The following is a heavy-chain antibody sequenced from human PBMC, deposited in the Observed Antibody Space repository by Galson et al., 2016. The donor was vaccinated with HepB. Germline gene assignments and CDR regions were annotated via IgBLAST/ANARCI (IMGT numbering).Heavy chain of an antibody. J-gene: IGHJ4*02. V-gene: IGHV4-31*03. CDR3: ARSGSSIGWSIDF. CDR1: GGSISSAGYY. CDR2: ISNTGRS. Sequence: TLSLTCTVSGGSISSAGYYWSWIRQHPGKGLEWIGYISNTGRSYYNPSLKSRVAISADTSKNQFSLRLSSVTAADTAVFFCARSGSSIGWSIDFWGQEALVTVSS. D-gene: IGHD6-19*01.